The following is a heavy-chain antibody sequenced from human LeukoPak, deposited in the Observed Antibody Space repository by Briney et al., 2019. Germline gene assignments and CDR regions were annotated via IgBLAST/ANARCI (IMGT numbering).Heavy chain of an antibody. CDR3: ARSQGSEGMGY. CDR2: IYHSGRT. D-gene: IGHD6-25*01. V-gene: IGHV4-38-2*01. J-gene: IGHJ4*02. Sequence: SETLSLTCVVSGYSISSGYYWGWIRQPPGKGLEWIGSIYHSGRTYYNPSLMGRVTLSVDTSKNQFSLRLSSVTAADTAVYYCARSQGSEGMGYWGQGTLVTVSS. CDR1: GYSISSGYY.